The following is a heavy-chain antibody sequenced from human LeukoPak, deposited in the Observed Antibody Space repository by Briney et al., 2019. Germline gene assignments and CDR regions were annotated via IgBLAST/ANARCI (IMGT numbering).Heavy chain of an antibody. J-gene: IGHJ4*02. Sequence: GGSLRLSCAASGFTFSSYNMNWVRQAPGKGLEWVSSISTSGSYIYYADSVKGRFTISRDNDKNLLFLQMNSLRAEDTAIYYCASGGYSGDVTSDYGAQGTGVTVS. CDR1: GFTFSSYN. CDR3: ASGGYSGDVTSDY. V-gene: IGHV3-21*01. D-gene: IGHD5-12*01. CDR2: ISTSGSYI.